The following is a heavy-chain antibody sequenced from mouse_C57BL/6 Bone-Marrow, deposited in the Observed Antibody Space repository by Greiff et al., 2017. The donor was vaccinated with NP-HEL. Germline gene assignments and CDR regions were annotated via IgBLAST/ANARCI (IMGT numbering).Heavy chain of an antibody. D-gene: IGHD1-1*01. CDR3: ANYGSSPWFDY. CDR2: IDPSDSYT. J-gene: IGHJ3*01. Sequence: QVQLQQPGAELVMPGASVKLSCKASGYTFTSYWMHWVKQRPGQGLEWIGEIDPSDSYTNYNQKFKGKSTLTVDKSSSTAYMQLSSLTSEDSAVYYCANYGSSPWFDYWGQGTLVTVSA. CDR1: GYTFTSYW. V-gene: IGHV1-69*01.